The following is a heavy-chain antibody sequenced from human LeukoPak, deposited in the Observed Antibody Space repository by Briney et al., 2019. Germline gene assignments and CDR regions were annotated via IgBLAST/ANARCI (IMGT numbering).Heavy chain of an antibody. Sequence: GGSLRLSCAASGFTVSGNYMTWVRQAPGKGLEWVAVISYDGSNKYYADSVKGRFTISRDNSKNTLYLQMNSLRAEDTAMYYCARGMDYYEHLAYWGQGTLVTVSS. D-gene: IGHD3-22*01. CDR2: ISYDGSNK. V-gene: IGHV3-30-3*01. CDR3: ARGMDYYEHLAY. CDR1: GFTVSGNY. J-gene: IGHJ4*02.